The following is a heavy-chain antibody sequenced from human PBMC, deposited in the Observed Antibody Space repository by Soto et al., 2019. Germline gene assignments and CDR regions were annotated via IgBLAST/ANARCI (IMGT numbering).Heavy chain of an antibody. J-gene: IGHJ4*02. V-gene: IGHV4-30-4*01. CDR3: ARDHTLYGIPFDR. Sequence: QVQLQESGPGLAKPSQTLSLTCTVSGDSISSGDFYWRWIRQPPGKGLEFIGHIFYTGNTYYNPSLESRVAISTDTSKNQFSLSLRSVTAADTAVYYCARDHTLYGIPFDRWGRGTLVTVSS. D-gene: IGHD4-17*01. CDR2: IFYTGNT. CDR1: GDSISSGDFY.